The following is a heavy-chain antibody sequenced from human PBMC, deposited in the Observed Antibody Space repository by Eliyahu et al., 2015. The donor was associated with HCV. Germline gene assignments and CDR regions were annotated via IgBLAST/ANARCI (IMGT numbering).Heavy chain of an antibody. CDR1: GFPFTNYG. D-gene: IGHD3-3*02. Sequence: QVQLVESGGGVVQPGRSLRLSCAASGFPFTNYGMYWVRQAPGKGLEWVAVISYDGSRKDYADSVQGRFSISRDNSKNTLYLQMNSLRPEDTAVYYCAKNGGIFAFSYSYYMDVWGKGTTVAVSS. J-gene: IGHJ6*03. CDR2: ISYDGSRK. V-gene: IGHV3-30*18. CDR3: AKNGGIFAFSYSYYMDV.